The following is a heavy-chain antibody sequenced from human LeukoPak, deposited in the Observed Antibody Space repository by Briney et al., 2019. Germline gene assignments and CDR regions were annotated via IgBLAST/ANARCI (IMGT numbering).Heavy chain of an antibody. CDR3: ARQSHEIAARLFDP. V-gene: IGHV3-30*03. J-gene: IGHJ5*02. Sequence: HPGGSLRLSCAASGFTFSSYGMHWVRQAPGKGLEWVAVISYDGSNKYYADSVKGRFTISRDNSKNTLYLQMNSLRAEDTAVYYCARQSHEIAARLFDPWGQGTLVTVSS. CDR1: GFTFSSYG. D-gene: IGHD6-6*01. CDR2: ISYDGSNK.